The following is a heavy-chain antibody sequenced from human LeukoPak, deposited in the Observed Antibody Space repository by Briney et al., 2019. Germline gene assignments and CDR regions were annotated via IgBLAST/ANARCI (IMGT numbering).Heavy chain of an antibody. V-gene: IGHV1-69*05. CDR3: AKAYYGDYEHFGY. CDR2: IIPIFGTA. J-gene: IGHJ4*02. CDR1: GGTFSSYA. D-gene: IGHD4-17*01. Sequence: SVKVSSKASGGTFSSYAISCVRQAPGHGLEWMGRIIPIFGTANYAQKFQGRVTITTDESTSTDYMELSSLRSEDTAVYYCAKAYYGDYEHFGYWGQGTLVTVSS.